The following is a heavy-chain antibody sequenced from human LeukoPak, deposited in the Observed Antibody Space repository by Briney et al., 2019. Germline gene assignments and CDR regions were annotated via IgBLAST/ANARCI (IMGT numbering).Heavy chain of an antibody. CDR3: ASRGYSYGFLFDY. V-gene: IGHV4-39*01. J-gene: IGHJ4*02. Sequence: SETLSLTCTVSGGSISSSSYYWGWIRQPPGKGLEWIGSIYYSGSTYYNPSLKSRVTISVDTSKNQFSLKLSSVTAADMAVYYCASRGYSYGFLFDYWGQGTLVTVSS. CDR1: GGSISSSSYY. D-gene: IGHD5-18*01. CDR2: IYYSGST.